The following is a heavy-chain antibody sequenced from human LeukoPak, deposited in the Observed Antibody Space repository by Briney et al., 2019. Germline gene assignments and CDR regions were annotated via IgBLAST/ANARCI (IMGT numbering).Heavy chain of an antibody. J-gene: IGHJ4*02. CDR2: IIPIFGTA. V-gene: IGHV1-69*13. CDR3: ASLTVGRGVISGLDY. D-gene: IGHD3-10*01. Sequence: GASVKVSCKASGYTFTSYAITWVRQAPGQGLEWMGGIIPIFGTANYAQKFQGRVTITADESTSTAYMELSSLRSEDTAVYYCASLTVGRGVISGLDYWGQGTLVTVSS. CDR1: GYTFTSYA.